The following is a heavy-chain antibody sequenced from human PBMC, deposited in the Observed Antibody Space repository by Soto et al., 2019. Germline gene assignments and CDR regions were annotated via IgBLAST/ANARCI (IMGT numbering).Heavy chain of an antibody. D-gene: IGHD7-27*01. CDR1: GCTFSSHA. CDR3: AKDLTGNYFDY. V-gene: IGHV3-30*18. J-gene: IGHJ4*02. CDR2: ITYDGSNK. Sequence: GGSLRLSCAASGCTFSSHAMRWVRQAPGKGLEWVAVITYDGSNKYYADSVKGRFTISRDNSKNTLYLQMNSLRAEDTAVYYCAKDLTGNYFDYWGQGTLVTVSS.